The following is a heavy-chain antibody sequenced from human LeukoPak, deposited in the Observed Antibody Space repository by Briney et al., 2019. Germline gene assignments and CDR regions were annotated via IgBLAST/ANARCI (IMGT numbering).Heavy chain of an antibody. CDR2: IYYSGST. J-gene: IGHJ4*02. CDR3: ATDYYDSSGYYFDY. D-gene: IGHD3-22*01. Sequence: SETLSLTCTVSGGSISSYYWSWIRQPPGKGLEWIGYIYYSGSTNYNPSLKSRVTISVDTSKNQFSLKLSSVTAADTAVYYCATDYYDSSGYYFDYWGQGTLVTVSS. CDR1: GGSISSYY. V-gene: IGHV4-59*08.